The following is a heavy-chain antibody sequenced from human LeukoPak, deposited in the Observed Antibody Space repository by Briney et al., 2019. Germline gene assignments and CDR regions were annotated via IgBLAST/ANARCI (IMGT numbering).Heavy chain of an antibody. V-gene: IGHV3-23*01. CDR1: GFTFSDYY. CDR2: FSVSGGST. Sequence: GGSLRLSCAASGFTFSDYYMSWVRQAPGKGLEWVSGFSVSGGSTYYADSVKGRFTISRDNSKNTQYLQMNTLRAEDTAVYYCAKGVGYYYYGMDVWGQGTTVTVSS. CDR3: AKGVGYYYYGMDV. J-gene: IGHJ6*02.